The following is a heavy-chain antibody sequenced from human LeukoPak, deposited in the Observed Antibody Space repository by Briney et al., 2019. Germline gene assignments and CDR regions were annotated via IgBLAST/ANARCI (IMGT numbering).Heavy chain of an antibody. Sequence: PGGSLRLSCAASGFTFSDYYMSWIRQAPGKGLEWVSYISSSGRTIYYADSVKGRFTISRDNAKNSLYLQMNSLRAEDTAVYYCARNGSGSYLIYYYYYYGMDVWGQGTTVTVSS. CDR3: ARNGSGSYLIYYYYYYGMDV. V-gene: IGHV3-11*01. CDR2: ISSSGRTI. CDR1: GFTFSDYY. J-gene: IGHJ6*02. D-gene: IGHD3-10*01.